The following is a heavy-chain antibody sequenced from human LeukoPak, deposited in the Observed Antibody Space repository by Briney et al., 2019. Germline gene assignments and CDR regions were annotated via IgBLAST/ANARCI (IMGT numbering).Heavy chain of an antibody. J-gene: IGHJ4*02. Sequence: ASVKVSCKASGYTFTGYYMHWVRRAPGQGLEWMGWINPNSGGTNYAQKFQGRVTMTGDTSISTAYMELSRLRSDDTAVYYCARVEAGGWYENFDYWGQGTLVTVSS. D-gene: IGHD6-19*01. CDR2: INPNSGGT. CDR1: GYTFTGYY. CDR3: ARVEAGGWYENFDY. V-gene: IGHV1-2*02.